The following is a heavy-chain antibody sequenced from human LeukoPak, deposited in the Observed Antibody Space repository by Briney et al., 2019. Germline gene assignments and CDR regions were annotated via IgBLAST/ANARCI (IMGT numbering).Heavy chain of an antibody. CDR3: AKDRDSSGFAPYFDY. V-gene: IGHV3-9*01. CDR1: GFTFNDYA. CDR2: IGWNSHII. Sequence: GGPLRLSCAASGFTFNDYAMHWVRQAPGKGLEWVSGIGWNSHIIGYEDSVKGRLTIPRDNARNSLSPQMNSLRAEDTAFYYCAKDRDSSGFAPYFDYWGQGILVTVSS. J-gene: IGHJ4*02. D-gene: IGHD3-22*01.